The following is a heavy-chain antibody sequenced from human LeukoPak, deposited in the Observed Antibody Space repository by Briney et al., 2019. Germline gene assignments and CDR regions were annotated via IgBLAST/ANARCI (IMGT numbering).Heavy chain of an antibody. J-gene: IGHJ4*02. D-gene: IGHD6-13*01. CDR2: IIPIFGTA. CDR3: AKDSRHLSSTRGGLKESRGGFSDY. CDR1: GGTFSSYA. V-gene: IGHV1-69*13. Sequence: GASVKVSCKASGGTFSSYAISWVRQAPGQGLEWMGGIIPIFGTANYAQKFQGRVTITADESTSTAYMELSSLRSEDTAVYYCAKDSRHLSSTRGGLKESRGGFSDYWGQGTLVTVSS.